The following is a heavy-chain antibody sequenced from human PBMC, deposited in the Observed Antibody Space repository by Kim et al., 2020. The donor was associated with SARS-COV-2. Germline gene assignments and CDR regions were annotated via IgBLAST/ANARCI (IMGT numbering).Heavy chain of an antibody. CDR2: IKTKTDGGKT. Sequence: GGSLRLSCAASGFTFSNSWMSWVRQAPGKGLEWVGRIKTKTDGGKTEYAAHVKGRFTISRDDSTNTLHLQMNSLKSEDAAVYYCTIDLHDYGGADCWCQG. CDR3: TIDLHDYGGADC. D-gene: IGHD4-17*01. V-gene: IGHV3-15*01. J-gene: IGHJ4*02. CDR1: GFTFSNSW.